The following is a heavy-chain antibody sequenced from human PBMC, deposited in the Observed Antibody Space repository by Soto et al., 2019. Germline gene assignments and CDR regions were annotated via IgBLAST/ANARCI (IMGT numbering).Heavy chain of an antibody. CDR3: ARTAVAGRANYYYYGMDV. CDR1: GGSISSYY. D-gene: IGHD6-19*01. V-gene: IGHV4-59*01. CDR2: IYYSGST. Sequence: SETLSLTCTVSGGSISSYYWSWIRQPPGKGLEWIGYIYYSGSTNYNPSLKSRVTISVDTSKNQFSLKLSSVTAVDTAVYYCARTAVAGRANYYYYGMDVWGQGTTVTVSS. J-gene: IGHJ6*02.